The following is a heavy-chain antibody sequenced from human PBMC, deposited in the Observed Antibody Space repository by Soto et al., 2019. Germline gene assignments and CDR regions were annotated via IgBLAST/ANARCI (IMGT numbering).Heavy chain of an antibody. J-gene: IGHJ6*03. CDR2: IYYSGST. V-gene: IGHV4-59*01. CDR3: ARVLIGYYDSGRNYYYYMDV. CDR1: GGSISSYY. Sequence: SETLSLTCTVSGGSISSYYWSWIRQPPGKGLEWIGYIYYSGSTNYNPSLKSRVTISVDTSKNQFSLKLSSVTAADTAVYYCARVLIGYYDSGRNYYYYMDVWGKGTTVTVSS. D-gene: IGHD3-10*01.